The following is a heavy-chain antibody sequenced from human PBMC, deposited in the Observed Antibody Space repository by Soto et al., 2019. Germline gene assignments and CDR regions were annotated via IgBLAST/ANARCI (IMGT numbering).Heavy chain of an antibody. CDR3: VKVSTFYDILTGYYSTNFFDP. J-gene: IGHJ5*02. CDR2: ISSDGDIT. D-gene: IGHD3-9*01. Sequence: VGSLRLACSASGFTFREYSMHWVRQAPGKGLQYVSTISSDGDITYYADSVKGRFTISRDNSKNTLYLQMNSLRPEDTAVYYCVKVSTFYDILTGYYSTNFFDPWGQGTLVTVSS. V-gene: IGHV3-64D*06. CDR1: GFTFREYS.